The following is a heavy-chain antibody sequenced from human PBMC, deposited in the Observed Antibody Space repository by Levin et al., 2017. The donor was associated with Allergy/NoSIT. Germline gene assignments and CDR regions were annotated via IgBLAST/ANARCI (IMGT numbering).Heavy chain of an antibody. Sequence: SGPTLVKPTQTVTLTCTLSGFSLNTRGMCVSWVRQPPGKALEWLARIVWDDDKYYSTSLRTRLTISKDTSKNQVVLTMTTMDPVDTATYYCARTRVGSTLDYWGQGTLVTVSS. CDR3: ARTRVGSTLDY. D-gene: IGHD1-26*01. V-gene: IGHV2-70*11. J-gene: IGHJ4*02. CDR2: IVWDDDK. CDR1: GFSLNTRGMC.